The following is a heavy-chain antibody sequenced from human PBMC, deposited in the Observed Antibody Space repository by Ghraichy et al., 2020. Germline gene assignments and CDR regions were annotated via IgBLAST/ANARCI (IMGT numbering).Heavy chain of an antibody. CDR1: GFSLSTSGVG. V-gene: IGHV2-5*01. D-gene: IGHD3-16*01. CDR2: IYWNDDK. Sequence: SGPTLVKPTQTLTLTCTFSGFSLSTSGVGVGWIRQPPGKALEWLALIYWNDDKRYSPSLKSRLTITKDTSKNQVVLTMTNMDPVDTATYYCAHYVEGIMITFGGVSYWFDPWGQGTLVTVSS. CDR3: AHYVEGIMITFGGVSYWFDP. J-gene: IGHJ5*02.